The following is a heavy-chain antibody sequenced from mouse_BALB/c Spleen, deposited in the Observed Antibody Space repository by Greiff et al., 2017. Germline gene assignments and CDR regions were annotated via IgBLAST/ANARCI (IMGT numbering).Heavy chain of an antibody. CDR1: GFSLTSYG. CDR2: IWAGGST. CDR3: ASSSPMFTWFDY. V-gene: IGHV2-9*02. Sequence: QVQLQQSGPGLVAPSQSLSITCTVSGFSLTSYGVHWVRQPPGKGLEWLGVIWAGGSTNYNSALMSRLSISKDNSKSHVFFKMNSLQTDDTAMYYCASSSPMFTWFDYWGQGTTLTVSA. D-gene: IGHD2-2*01. J-gene: IGHJ3*01.